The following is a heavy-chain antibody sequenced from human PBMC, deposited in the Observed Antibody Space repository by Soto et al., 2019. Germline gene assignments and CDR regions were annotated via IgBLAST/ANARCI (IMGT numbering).Heavy chain of an antibody. CDR2: IYYSGST. J-gene: IGHJ2*01. V-gene: IGHV4-31*03. Sequence: QVQLQESGPGLVKPSQTLSLTCTVSGGSISSGGYYWSWIRQHPGKGLEWIGYIYYSGSTYYNPSLKSRVTISVDTSKNQFSLKLSSVTAADTAVYYCARELLYDSSGYYYVGRYFDLWGRGTLVTVSS. CDR1: GGSISSGGYY. D-gene: IGHD3-22*01. CDR3: ARELLYDSSGYYYVGRYFDL.